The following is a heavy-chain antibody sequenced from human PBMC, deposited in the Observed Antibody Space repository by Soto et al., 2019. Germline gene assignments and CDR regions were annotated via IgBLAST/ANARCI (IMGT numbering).Heavy chain of an antibody. Sequence: EVQLVESGGGVVRPGGALRLSCAASGFTFDDYGMSWVRQAPGKGLEWVSGINWNGGSTGYADSVKGRFTISRDNAKNSLYLQMNSLRAEDTALYHCARAHDYGDYRAFDYWGQGTLVTVSS. J-gene: IGHJ4*02. V-gene: IGHV3-20*01. D-gene: IGHD4-17*01. CDR3: ARAHDYGDYRAFDY. CDR2: INWNGGST. CDR1: GFTFDDYG.